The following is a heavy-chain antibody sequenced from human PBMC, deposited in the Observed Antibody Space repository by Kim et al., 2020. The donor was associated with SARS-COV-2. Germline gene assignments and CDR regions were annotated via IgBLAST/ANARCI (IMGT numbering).Heavy chain of an antibody. CDR3: ARWEKSPQGGAFDI. D-gene: IGHD1-26*01. J-gene: IGHJ3*02. Sequence: SETLSLTCTVSGGSISSYYWSWIRQPPGKGLEWIGYIYYSGSTNYNPSLKSRVTISVDTSKNQFSLKLSSVTAADTAVYYCARWEKSPQGGAFDIWGQGTMVTVSS. V-gene: IGHV4-59*01. CDR2: IYYSGST. CDR1: GGSISSYY.